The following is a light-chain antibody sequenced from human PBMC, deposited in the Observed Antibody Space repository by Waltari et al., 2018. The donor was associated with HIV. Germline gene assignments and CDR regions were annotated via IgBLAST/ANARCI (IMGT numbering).Light chain of an antibody. CDR2: YNN. V-gene: IGLV1-44*01. Sequence: QSVLTQPPSASGTPGQRVTISCSGSSSTIGSKTVNCYQQFPGTAPKLLIYYNNQRPSGVPDRFSGSKSGTSASLAISGLQSEDEADYYCAAWDVPLNGPVFGGGTKLTVL. J-gene: IGLJ2*01. CDR3: AAWDVPLNGPV. CDR1: SSTIGSKT.